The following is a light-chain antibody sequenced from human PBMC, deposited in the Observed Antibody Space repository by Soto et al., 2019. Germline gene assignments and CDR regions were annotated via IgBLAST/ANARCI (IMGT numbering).Light chain of an antibody. V-gene: IGLV2-11*01. J-gene: IGLJ2*01. Sequence: QSVLTQPRSVSGSPGQSVTISCTGTSSDVGGYNYVSWYQQHPGKAPKLMIYDVSKRPSGVPDRFSGSKSGNTASLTNSGLQAEDEADYYCCSYAGSYVVFGGGTKLTVL. CDR3: CSYAGSYVV. CDR1: SSDVGGYNY. CDR2: DVS.